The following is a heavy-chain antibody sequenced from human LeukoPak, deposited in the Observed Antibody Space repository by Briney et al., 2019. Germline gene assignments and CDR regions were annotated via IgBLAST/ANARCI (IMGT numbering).Heavy chain of an antibody. D-gene: IGHD6-13*01. J-gene: IGHJ4*02. Sequence: PGGSLRLSCAASGFTFSNYWMTWVRQAPGKGLEWVANIKHDGSEDYYLDSVKGRFAISRDNAKSSMWLQMNSLRAEDTAVYYCARDPLSSSSFDLWGQGTLVTVSS. CDR2: IKHDGSED. CDR1: GFTFSNYW. V-gene: IGHV3-7*01. CDR3: ARDPLSSSSFDL.